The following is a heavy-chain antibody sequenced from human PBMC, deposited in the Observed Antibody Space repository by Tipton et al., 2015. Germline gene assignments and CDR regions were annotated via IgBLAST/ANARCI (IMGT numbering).Heavy chain of an antibody. Sequence: TLSLTCTVSGGSISSSSYYWAWIRQPPGKGLQWVGNVFHTGATSYNSSLKSRLTFSIDTSKNQVSLRLSSVTAADTAVYYCAAFCYGGNCPDYWGQGTLVTVSS. CDR1: GGSISSSSYY. J-gene: IGHJ4*02. CDR3: AAFCYGGNCPDY. V-gene: IGHV4-61*05. D-gene: IGHD2-15*01. CDR2: VFHTGAT.